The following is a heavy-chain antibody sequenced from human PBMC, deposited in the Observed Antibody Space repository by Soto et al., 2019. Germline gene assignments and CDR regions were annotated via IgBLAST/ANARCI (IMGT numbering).Heavy chain of an antibody. CDR1: GFTFDDYA. V-gene: IGHV3-9*01. Sequence: GWSLRLSCAASGFTFDDYAMHWVRQAPGKGLEWVSGISWNSGSIGYADSVKGRFTISRDNAKNSLYLQMNSLRAEDTALYYCAKAQTYYDFWSGIDYWGQGTLVTVSS. D-gene: IGHD3-3*01. CDR2: ISWNSGSI. J-gene: IGHJ4*02. CDR3: AKAQTYYDFWSGIDY.